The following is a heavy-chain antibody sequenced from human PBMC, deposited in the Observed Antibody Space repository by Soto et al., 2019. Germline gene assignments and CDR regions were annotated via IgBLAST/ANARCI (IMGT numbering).Heavy chain of an antibody. CDR1: GYTFTSYY. J-gene: IGHJ6*02. Sequence: ASVKVSCKASGYTFTSYYMHWVRQAPGQGLEWMGIINPSGGSTSYAQKFQGRVTMTRDTSTSTVYMELSSLRSEDTAVYYCARVGIAAAPSEYGMDVWGQGTTVTVSS. V-gene: IGHV1-46*01. D-gene: IGHD6-13*01. CDR2: INPSGGST. CDR3: ARVGIAAAPSEYGMDV.